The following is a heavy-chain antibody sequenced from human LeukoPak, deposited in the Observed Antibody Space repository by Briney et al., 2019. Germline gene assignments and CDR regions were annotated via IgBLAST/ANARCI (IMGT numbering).Heavy chain of an antibody. J-gene: IGHJ3*01. CDR3: ASYDSSGYRAFDV. V-gene: IGHV4-30-4*01. Sequence: SETLSLTCTVSGDSVSSGDYYWSWIRQPPGKGLEWIGYIYYSGSTYYNPSLKSRVTISVDTSKNQFSLKLSSVTAADTAVYYCASYDSSGYRAFDVWGQGTMVTVSS. CDR2: IYYSGST. CDR1: GDSVSSGDYY. D-gene: IGHD3-22*01.